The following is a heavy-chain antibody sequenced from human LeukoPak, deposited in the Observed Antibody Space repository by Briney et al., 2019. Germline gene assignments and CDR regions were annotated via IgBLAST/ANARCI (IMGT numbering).Heavy chain of an antibody. CDR3: AKLGCPSGSSWYVGGDY. D-gene: IGHD6-13*01. V-gene: IGHV3-30*02. CDR2: IRYDGSNK. CDR1: GFTFSSYG. Sequence: GGSLRLSCSASGFTFSSYGMHWVRLAPGKGLEWVAFIRYDGSNKYYADSVKGRFTISRDNSKNKLYLQMNSLRAEDTAVYYCAKLGCPSGSSWYVGGDYWGQGTLVTVPS. J-gene: IGHJ4*02.